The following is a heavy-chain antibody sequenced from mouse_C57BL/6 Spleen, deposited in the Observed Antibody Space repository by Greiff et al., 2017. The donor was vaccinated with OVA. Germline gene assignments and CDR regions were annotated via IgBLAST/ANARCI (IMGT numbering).Heavy chain of an antibody. CDR3: ARGAAQATPYFDY. CDR2: IYPRDGST. CDR1: GYTFTSYD. D-gene: IGHD3-2*02. V-gene: IGHV1-85*01. Sequence: VQLQQSGPELVKPGASAKLSCKASGYTFTSYDINWVKQRPGQGLEWIGWIYPRDGSTKYNEKFKGKATLTVDTSSSTAYMELHSLTSEDSAVYFCARGAAQATPYFDYWGQGTTLTVSS. J-gene: IGHJ2*01.